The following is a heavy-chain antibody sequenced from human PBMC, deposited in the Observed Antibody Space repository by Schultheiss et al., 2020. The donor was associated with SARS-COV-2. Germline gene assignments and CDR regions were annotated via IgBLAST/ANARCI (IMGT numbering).Heavy chain of an antibody. J-gene: IGHJ3*02. CDR1: GFTFSSYG. CDR2: ISYDGSNK. V-gene: IGHV3-30*03. D-gene: IGHD1-26*01. Sequence: GGSLRLSCAASGFTFSSYGMHWVRQAPGKGMEWVAVISYDGSNKYYADSVKGRFTISRDNSKNTLYLQMNSLRAEDTAVYYCARELLIVGARLEENAFDTWGQGTMVTVSS. CDR3: ARELLIVGARLEENAFDT.